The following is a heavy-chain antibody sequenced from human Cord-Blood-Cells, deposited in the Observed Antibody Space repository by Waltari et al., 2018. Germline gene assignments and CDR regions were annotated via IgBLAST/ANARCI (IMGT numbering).Heavy chain of an antibody. Sequence: QLQLQEPGPGLVKPSETLSLTCTVSGDSISSSSYYWGWIRQPPGKGRDWIGSIYYNGSTNYNPSLTIRVTISVDTSKNQFSLKLSSVTAADTAVYYCARHNRWMVTMIVDAFDIWGQGTMVTVSS. V-gene: IGHV4-39*01. J-gene: IGHJ3*02. D-gene: IGHD3-22*01. CDR1: GDSISSSSYY. CDR3: ARHNRWMVTMIVDAFDI. CDR2: IYYNGST.